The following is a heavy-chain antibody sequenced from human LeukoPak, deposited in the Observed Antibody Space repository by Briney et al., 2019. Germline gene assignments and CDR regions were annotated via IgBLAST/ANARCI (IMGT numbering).Heavy chain of an antibody. V-gene: IGHV5-51*01. J-gene: IGHJ5*02. CDR1: GYSFTSYW. CDR2: IYPGDSDT. Sequence: GESLKISCKGSGYSFTSYWIGWVRQMPGKGLEWMGIIYPGDSDTRYSPSFQGQVTISADKSISTAYLQWSSLKASDTAMYYCARQGSYDFWNGWFDPWGQGTLVTVSS. D-gene: IGHD3-3*01. CDR3: ARQGSYDFWNGWFDP.